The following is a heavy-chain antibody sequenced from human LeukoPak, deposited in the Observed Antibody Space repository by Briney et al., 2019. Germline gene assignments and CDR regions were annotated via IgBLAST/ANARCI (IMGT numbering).Heavy chain of an antibody. CDR1: GFTFSSYW. CDR2: INSDGSST. CDR3: ARVGTAMVTIVAPYYMDV. D-gene: IGHD5-18*01. J-gene: IGHJ6*03. Sequence: GGSLRLSCAASGFTFSSYWMHWVRQAPGKGLGWVSRINSDGSSTSYADSVKGRFTISRDNSKNTLYLQMNSLRAGDTAVYYCARVGTAMVTIVAPYYMDVWGKGTTVTVSS. V-gene: IGHV3-74*01.